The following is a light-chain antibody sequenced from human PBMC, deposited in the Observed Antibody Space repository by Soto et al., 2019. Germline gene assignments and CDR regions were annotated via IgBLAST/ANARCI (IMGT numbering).Light chain of an antibody. J-gene: IGLJ2*01. CDR2: SND. CDR1: TSNIGTNT. CDR3: ATWDDSLSVV. Sequence: QSVLTQSPSASGTPGQRVSISCSGSTSNIGTNTVSWYQHVPGTAPKLLIYSNDQRPSAVPGRFSGSKSGTSPSLAISGLLSEAQSDHYWATWDDSLSVVLGGETKRTVL. V-gene: IGLV1-44*01.